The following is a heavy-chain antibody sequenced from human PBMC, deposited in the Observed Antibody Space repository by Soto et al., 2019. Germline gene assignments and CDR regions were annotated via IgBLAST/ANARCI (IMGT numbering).Heavy chain of an antibody. CDR1: GYSFISHW. D-gene: IGHD2-2*01. J-gene: IGHJ6*02. CDR3: ASPYCNSTSCQGHDFYGMDV. Sequence: GESLKISCKGSGYSFISHWINWVRQMPGKGLEWMGRIDPSDSYTNYSPSFQGHVTISTDKSISTAYLQWSSLKASDTAMYYCASPYCNSTSCQGHDFYGMDVWGQGTTVTVSS. V-gene: IGHV5-10-1*01. CDR2: IDPSDSYT.